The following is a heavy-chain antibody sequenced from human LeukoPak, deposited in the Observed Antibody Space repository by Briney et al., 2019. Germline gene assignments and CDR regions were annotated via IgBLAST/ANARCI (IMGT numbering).Heavy chain of an antibody. Sequence: GGSLRLSCAASGFTFSRSCMTWVRQASGEGLEWLGNINEDGSVKYYVGSVKGRFTISRDNANNSLYLQMNSLSAEDTAVYYCARDSAYNAFDMWGQGTMVTVSS. CDR2: INEDGSVK. V-gene: IGHV3-7*01. CDR1: GFTFSRSC. CDR3: ARDSAYNAFDM. D-gene: IGHD5-12*01. J-gene: IGHJ3*02.